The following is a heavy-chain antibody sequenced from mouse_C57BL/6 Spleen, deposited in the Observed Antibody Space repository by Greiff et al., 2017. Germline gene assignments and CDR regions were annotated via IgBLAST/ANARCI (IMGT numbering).Heavy chain of an antibody. CDR2: ISSGSSTL. V-gene: IGHV5-17*01. J-gene: IGHJ2*01. Sequence: EVMLVESGGGLVKPGGSLKLSCAASGFTFSDYGMHWVRQAPEKGLEWVAYISSGSSTLYYADTVTGRFTISRNNAKNTLFLQMTSLRSEDTAMYYCAGADSNYGSYFDYWGQGTTLTVSS. CDR1: GFTFSDYG. D-gene: IGHD2-5*01. CDR3: AGADSNYGSYFDY.